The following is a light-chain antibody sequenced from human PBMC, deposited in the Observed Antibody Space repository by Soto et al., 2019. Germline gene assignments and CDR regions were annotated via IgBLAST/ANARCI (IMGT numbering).Light chain of an antibody. CDR2: GVS. CDR3: QQYGSAPWT. CDR1: RSVASIY. Sequence: DIVLTLSPGTLSLSPGESATLSCRASRSVASIYLAWYQQRPGQAPRLLLYGVSSRATAIPDRFSGSGSGTDFTLTISRLEPEDFAVYYCQQYGSAPWTFGQGTKVDIK. V-gene: IGKV3-20*01. J-gene: IGKJ1*01.